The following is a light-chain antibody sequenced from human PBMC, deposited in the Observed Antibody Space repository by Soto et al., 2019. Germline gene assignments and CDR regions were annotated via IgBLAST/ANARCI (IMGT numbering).Light chain of an antibody. J-gene: IGLJ1*01. Sequence: LTQPPSASGSPGQSVTISCTGTSSDVGGYNYVSWYQQHPGKAPKLMIYEVSKRPSGVPDRFSGSKSGNAASLTVSGLQAEDEADYYCSSYAGSNNYVFGTGTRSPS. CDR3: SSYAGSNNYV. CDR2: EVS. CDR1: SSDVGGYNY. V-gene: IGLV2-8*01.